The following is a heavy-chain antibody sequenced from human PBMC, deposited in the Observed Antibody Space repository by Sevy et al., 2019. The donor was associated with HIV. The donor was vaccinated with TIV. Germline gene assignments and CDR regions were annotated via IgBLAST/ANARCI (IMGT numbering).Heavy chain of an antibody. J-gene: IGHJ5*02. Sequence: SDTLSLTCTVSGGSISSYYWSWIRQPPGKGLEWIGYIYYSGSTNYNPSLKSRVTISVDTSKNQFSLKLSSVTAADTAVYYCARSGIAVAGKGARCWFDPWGQGTLVTVSS. CDR3: ARSGIAVAGKGARCWFDP. CDR2: IYYSGST. V-gene: IGHV4-59*01. CDR1: GGSISSYY. D-gene: IGHD6-19*01.